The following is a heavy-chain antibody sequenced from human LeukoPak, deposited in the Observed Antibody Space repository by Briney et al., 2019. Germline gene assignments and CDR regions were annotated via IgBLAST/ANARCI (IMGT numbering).Heavy chain of an antibody. J-gene: IGHJ4*02. CDR1: GFTFSSYA. Sequence: GGSLRLSCAASGFTFSSYAMSWVRQAPGKGLEWVSAISGSGGSTYYADSVKGRFTISRDNSKNTLYLQMNSLRAEDTAVYYCANQWSLNYYFDYWGQGTLVTVSS. CDR2: ISGSGGST. D-gene: IGHD2-8*01. CDR3: ANQWSLNYYFDY. V-gene: IGHV3-23*01.